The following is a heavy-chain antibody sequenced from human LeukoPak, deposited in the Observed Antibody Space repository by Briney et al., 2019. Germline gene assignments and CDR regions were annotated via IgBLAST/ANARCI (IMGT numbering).Heavy chain of an antibody. J-gene: IGHJ4*02. D-gene: IGHD6-19*01. CDR2: ISSSGSTI. CDR1: GFTFSSYE. CDR3: ARDRFPSGWPFDY. Sequence: PGGSLRLSCAASGFTFSSYEMNWVRQAPGKGLEWVSYISSSGSTIYYADPVKGRFTISRDNAKNSLYLQMNSLRAEDTAVYYCARDRFPSGWPFDYWGQGTLVTVSS. V-gene: IGHV3-48*03.